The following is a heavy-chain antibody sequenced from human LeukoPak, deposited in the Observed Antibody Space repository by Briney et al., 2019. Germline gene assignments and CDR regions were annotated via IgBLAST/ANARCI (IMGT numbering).Heavy chain of an antibody. V-gene: IGHV1-69*13. CDR2: IIPIFGTA. J-gene: IGHJ4*02. CDR1: RGTFSSYA. Sequence: SVKVSCKASRGTFSSYAISWVRQAPGQGLEWMGGIIPIFGTANYAQKFQGRVTITADESTSTAYMELSSLRSEDTAVYYCARTSSGWYDAWDYWGQGTLVTVSS. D-gene: IGHD6-19*01. CDR3: ARTSSGWYDAWDY.